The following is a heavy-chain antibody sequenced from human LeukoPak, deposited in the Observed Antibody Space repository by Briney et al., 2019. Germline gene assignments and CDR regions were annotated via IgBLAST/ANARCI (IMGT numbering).Heavy chain of an antibody. CDR3: ARDFPDCSGGSCSGYYYYMDV. CDR1: SGSISSGAYS. CDR2: VYYSGGT. Sequence: PSQTLSLTCAVSSGSISSGAYSWSWIRQPPRKGLEWIGYVYYSGGTYYNPSLKSRVTISVDKSKNQFFLKLSSVTAADTAVYYCARDFPDCSGGSCSGYYYYMDVWGKGTTVTVSS. D-gene: IGHD2-15*01. V-gene: IGHV4-30-4*07. J-gene: IGHJ6*03.